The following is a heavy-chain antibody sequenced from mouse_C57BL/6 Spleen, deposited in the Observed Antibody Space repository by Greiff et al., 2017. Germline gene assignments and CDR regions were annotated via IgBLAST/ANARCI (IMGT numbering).Heavy chain of an antibody. CDR2: INPYNGGT. CDR1: GYTFTDYY. V-gene: IGHV1-19*01. CDR3: AREVYSNYGYFDG. D-gene: IGHD2-5*01. J-gene: IGHJ1*03. Sequence: VQLQQSGPVLVKPGASVKMSCKASGYTFTDYYMNWVKQSHGKSLEWIGVINPYNGGTSYNQKFKGKATLTVDKSSSTAYMELNSLTSEDSAVYYCAREVYSNYGYFDGWGTGTTVTVSS.